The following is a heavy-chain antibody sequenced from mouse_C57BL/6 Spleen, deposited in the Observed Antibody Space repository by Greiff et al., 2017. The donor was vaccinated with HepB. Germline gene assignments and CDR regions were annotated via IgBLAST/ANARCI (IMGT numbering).Heavy chain of an antibody. CDR2: IYPGSGST. CDR1: GYTFTSYW. J-gene: IGHJ2*01. CDR3: ARGITTVAPFDY. D-gene: IGHD1-1*01. V-gene: IGHV1-55*01. Sequence: QVQLQQPGAELVKPGASVKMSCKASGYTFTSYWITWVKQRPGQGLEWIGDIYPGSGSTNYNEKFKSKATLTVDTSSSTAYMQLSSLTSEDSAVYYCARGITTVAPFDYWGQGTTLTVSS.